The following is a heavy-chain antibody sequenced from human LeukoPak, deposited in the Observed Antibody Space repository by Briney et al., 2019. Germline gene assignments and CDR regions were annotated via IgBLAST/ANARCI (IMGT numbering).Heavy chain of an antibody. V-gene: IGHV3-74*01. J-gene: IGHJ4*02. CDR3: ARGPNSNWSGLDF. CDR1: GFSFSGHW. D-gene: IGHD6-6*01. Sequence: GGSLRLSCTASGFSFSGHWMHWARQLPGKGLVWVSRISPTGSTTSYAGSVKGRFTVSRDNAKNTLYLQVNNLRAEDAAVYYCARGPNSNWSGLDFWGQGTLLTVSS. CDR2: ISPTGSTT.